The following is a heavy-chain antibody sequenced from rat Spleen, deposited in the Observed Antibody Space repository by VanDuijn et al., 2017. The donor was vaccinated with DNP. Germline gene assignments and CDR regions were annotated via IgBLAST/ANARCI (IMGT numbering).Heavy chain of an antibody. CDR3: ARLRYGGPPDY. V-gene: IGHV5-17*01. CDR2: IFYDGSST. Sequence: EVQLVESGGGLVQPGRSLKLSCAASGFTFSDYAMAWVRQAPKKGLEWVATIFYDGSSTYYRDSVKGRFTISRDNAKSTLYLQMDSLRSEDTATYYCARLRYGGPPDYWGQGVMVTVSS. D-gene: IGHD1-11*01. CDR1: GFTFSDYA. J-gene: IGHJ2*01.